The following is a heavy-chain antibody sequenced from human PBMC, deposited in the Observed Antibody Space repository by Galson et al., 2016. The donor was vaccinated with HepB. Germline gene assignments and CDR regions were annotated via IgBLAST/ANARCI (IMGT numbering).Heavy chain of an antibody. CDR3: AIDPAQWHDLLFGN. CDR2: ICGRCGDM. Sequence: SLRLSCAASGFTFDKYGMTWFRQAPGKGLEWVSTICGRCGDMDYADSVKGRFTISRDDSKNTLYLHMHSLRVEEKAIYYCAIDPAQWHDLLFGNWAQGTLVTVSA. CDR1: GFTFDKYG. J-gene: IGHJ4*02. D-gene: IGHD6-19*01. V-gene: IGHV3-23*01.